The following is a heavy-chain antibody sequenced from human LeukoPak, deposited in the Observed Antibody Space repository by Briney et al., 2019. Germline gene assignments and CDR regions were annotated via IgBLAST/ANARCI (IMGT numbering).Heavy chain of an antibody. CDR2: ISGSGGST. V-gene: IGHV3-23*01. J-gene: IGHJ4*02. CDR1: GFTFSSYA. Sequence: PGGPLRLSCAASGFTFSSYAMSWVRQAPGKGLEWVSAISGSGGSTYYADSVKGRFTISRDNSKNTLYLQMNSLRAEDTAVYYCARARRHIVVVPAAPGFDYWGQGTLVTVSS. CDR3: ARARRHIVVVPAAPGFDY. D-gene: IGHD2-2*01.